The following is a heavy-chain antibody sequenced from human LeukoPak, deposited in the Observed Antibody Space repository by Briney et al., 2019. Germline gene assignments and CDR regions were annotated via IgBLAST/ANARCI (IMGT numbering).Heavy chain of an antibody. CDR3: ARVPMRGYSYLDI. D-gene: IGHD5-18*01. J-gene: IGHJ3*02. CDR1: GFTFSSYS. CDR2: ISSSSSTI. V-gene: IGHV3-48*01. Sequence: GGSLRLSCAASGFTFSSYSMNWVRQAPGKGLERVSYISSSSSTIYYADSVKGRFTISRDNAKNSLYLQMNSLRAEDTAVYYCARVPMRGYSYLDIWGQGTMVTVSS.